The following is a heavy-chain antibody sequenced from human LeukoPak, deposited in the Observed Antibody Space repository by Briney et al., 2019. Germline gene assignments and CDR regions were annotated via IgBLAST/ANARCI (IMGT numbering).Heavy chain of an antibody. CDR1: GYTFISYG. CDR2: ISGYNGNT. V-gene: IGHV1-18*01. D-gene: IGHD3-9*01. Sequence: AAVKVSCKASGYTFISYGISWVRQAPGQGLEWMGWISGYNGNTNYAQNLQGRVTMTTDTSTSTAYMELRSLRSDDTAVYYCARDINFVPDFWGQGTLVTVSS. CDR3: ARDINFVPDF. J-gene: IGHJ4*02.